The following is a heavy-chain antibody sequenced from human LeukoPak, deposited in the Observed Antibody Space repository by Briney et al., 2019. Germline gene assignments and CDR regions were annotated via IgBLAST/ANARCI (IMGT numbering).Heavy chain of an antibody. CDR3: AREGYDSRGAAWFDY. V-gene: IGHV1-2*02. CDR2: INPNSGST. D-gene: IGHD3-22*01. CDR1: GYTFTGYY. J-gene: IGHJ4*02. Sequence: DSLKVSCKASGYTFTGYYMHWVRQAPGQGLEWMGWINPNSGSTNYAQKFQGRVTMTRDTSISTAYMELSRLRSDDTAVYYCAREGYDSRGAAWFDYWGQGTLVAVSS.